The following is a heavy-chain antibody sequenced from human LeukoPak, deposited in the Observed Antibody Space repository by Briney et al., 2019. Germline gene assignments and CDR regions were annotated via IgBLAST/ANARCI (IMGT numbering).Heavy chain of an antibody. D-gene: IGHD3-3*02. CDR3: ARHIFARPFDF. CDR2: IYHSGDT. V-gene: IGHV4-59*08. Sequence: GSLRLSCAASGFTFSSYAMSWIRQPPGKGLEWIGYIYHSGDTNSNPSLKSRLTISMDTSKNHFSLKLTSVTAADTAVYYCARHIFARPFDFWGRGALVTVSS. J-gene: IGHJ4*02. CDR1: GFTFSSYA.